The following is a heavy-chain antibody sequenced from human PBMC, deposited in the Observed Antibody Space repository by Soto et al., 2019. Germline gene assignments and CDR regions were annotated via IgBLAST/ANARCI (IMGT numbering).Heavy chain of an antibody. CDR1: GGSISSGDYY. CDR3: ARAHVSIIVAEQ. V-gene: IGHV4-30-4*01. J-gene: IGHJ4*02. D-gene: IGHD3-22*01. CDR2: IYYTGST. Sequence: QVQLQESGPGLVQPSQTLSLSCTVSGGSISSGDYYWSWVRQPPGKGLQWIGYIYYTGSTFYNPSLKSRVTISVDTSKNQFSLKLSSVTAADTAVYYCARAHVSIIVAEQWGQGTLVTVSS.